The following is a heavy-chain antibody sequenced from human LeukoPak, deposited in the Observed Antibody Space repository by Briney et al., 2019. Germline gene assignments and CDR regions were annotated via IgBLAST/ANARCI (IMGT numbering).Heavy chain of an antibody. V-gene: IGHV3-7*01. D-gene: IGHD4-23*01. CDR2: IKQDGSEK. CDR3: ASSYGGNSGNY. Sequence: GGSLRLSCAASGFTFSRYWMSWVRQAPGKGLEWVANIKQDGSEKYYVDSVKGRFTISRDNAKNSLYLQMNSLRAEDTAVYYCASSYGGNSGNYWGQGTLVTVSS. J-gene: IGHJ4*02. CDR1: GFTFSRYW.